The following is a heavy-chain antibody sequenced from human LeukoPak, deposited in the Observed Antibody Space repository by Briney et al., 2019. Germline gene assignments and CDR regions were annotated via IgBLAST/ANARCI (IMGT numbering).Heavy chain of an antibody. V-gene: IGHV3-48*04. CDR2: ISDSGTTV. CDR3: ARDVGADF. J-gene: IGHJ4*02. Sequence: GGSLRLSCAASGFTFSSYSMNWVRQAPGKGLQWVAYISDSGTTVDYADSVKGRFSISRDNTENSLYLQMNSLRVEDTGFYYCARDVGADFWGQGTLVTVSS. D-gene: IGHD1-26*01. CDR1: GFTFSSYS.